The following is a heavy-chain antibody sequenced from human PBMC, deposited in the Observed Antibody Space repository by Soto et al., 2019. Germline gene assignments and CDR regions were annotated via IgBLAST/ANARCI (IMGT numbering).Heavy chain of an antibody. CDR2: IYYSGST. Sequence: SETLSLTCTVSGGSISSSSYYWGWIRQPSGKGLEWIGSIYYSGSTYYNPSLKSRVTISVDTSKNQFSLKLSSVTAADTAVYYCARHVNSYYDSSGYYLNWFDPWGQGTLVTVSS. J-gene: IGHJ5*02. D-gene: IGHD3-22*01. CDR3: ARHVNSYYDSSGYYLNWFDP. CDR1: GGSISSSSYY. V-gene: IGHV4-39*01.